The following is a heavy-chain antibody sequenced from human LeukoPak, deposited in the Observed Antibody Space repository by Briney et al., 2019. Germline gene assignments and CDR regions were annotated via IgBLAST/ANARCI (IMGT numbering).Heavy chain of an antibody. CDR3: AAYEGFLLSN. D-gene: IGHD2-15*01. CDR2: FDPEDGEA. CDR1: GYTLTELS. J-gene: IGHJ4*02. V-gene: IGHV1-24*01. Sequence: ASVKVSCKVSGYTLTELSIHWERQAPGKGIEWKGGFDPEDGEAIYTQKFQGRVTMTEDTSTDTAYMELSSLRSDDTAVYYCAAYEGFLLSNWGQGTLVTVSS.